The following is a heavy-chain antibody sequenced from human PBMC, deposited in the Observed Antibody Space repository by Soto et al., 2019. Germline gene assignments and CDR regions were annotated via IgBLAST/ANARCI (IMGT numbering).Heavy chain of an antibody. V-gene: IGHV1-46*01. J-gene: IGHJ4*02. CDR1: GYTFPSNF. CDR2: IIPSGGRT. CDR3: ARAHYYDSSGYYFDY. D-gene: IGHD3-22*01. Sequence: ASVKVSCKASGYTFPSNFIHWVRQAPGQGPEWMGIIIPSGGRTTYAQKFQGRVTMTRDTSTSTVYMELSSLRSEDTAVYYCARAHYYDSSGYYFDYWGQGTLVTVSS.